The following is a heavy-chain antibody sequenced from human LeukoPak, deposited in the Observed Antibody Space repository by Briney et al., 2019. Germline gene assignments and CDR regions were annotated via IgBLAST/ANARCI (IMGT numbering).Heavy chain of an antibody. V-gene: IGHV3-23*01. CDR1: GFTFSSYA. Sequence: GGSLRLSCAAPGFTFSSYAMSWVRQAPGKGLEWVSAISGSGGSTYYADSAKGRFTISRDNSKNTLYLQMNSLRAEDTAVYYCAKDQGGYSYDFDYWGQGTLVTVSS. J-gene: IGHJ4*02. D-gene: IGHD5-18*01. CDR2: ISGSGGST. CDR3: AKDQGGYSYDFDY.